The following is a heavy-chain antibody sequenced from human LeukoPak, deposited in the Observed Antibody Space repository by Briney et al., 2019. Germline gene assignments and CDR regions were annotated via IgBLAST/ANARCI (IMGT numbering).Heavy chain of an antibody. CDR1: GFSFNNYW. Sequence: GGSLRLSCAASGFSFNNYWMSWVRQAPGKGLEWVANIKKDESEKYYVDSVKGRFTISRDNAKNSLYLQMNSLRAEDTAVFYCARAPVYYDESRGHLKISNWYLDLWGRGTLVTVSS. V-gene: IGHV3-7*01. CDR3: ARAPVYYDESRGHLKISNWYLDL. CDR2: IKKDESEK. D-gene: IGHD3-22*01. J-gene: IGHJ2*01.